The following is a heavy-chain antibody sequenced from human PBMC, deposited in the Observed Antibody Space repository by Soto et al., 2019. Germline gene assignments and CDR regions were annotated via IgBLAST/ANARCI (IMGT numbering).Heavy chain of an antibody. CDR1: AGSISSHY. J-gene: IGHJ4*02. CDR2: IYKSANT. D-gene: IGHD3-10*01. CDR3: ARHYGPRSFIEY. Sequence: SETLSLTCTVSAGSISSHYWSWIRQPPGEGLEWIAYIYKSANTNYNPSLKSRVTISQDTSKNQFSLKLSSVTAADTAVYFCARHYGPRSFIEYWGQGTVVTGFS. V-gene: IGHV4-59*08.